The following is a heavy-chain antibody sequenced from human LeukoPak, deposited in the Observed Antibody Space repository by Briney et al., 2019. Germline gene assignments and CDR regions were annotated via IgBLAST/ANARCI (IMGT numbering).Heavy chain of an antibody. Sequence: PSETPSLTCTVSGGSISSSSYYWGRIRQPPGKGLEWIGSIYYSGSTYYNPSLKSRVTISVDTSKNQFSLKLSSVTAADTAVYYCARIPNYDILTGYRSFYYYYYMDVWGKGTTVTVSS. J-gene: IGHJ6*03. CDR2: IYYSGST. CDR3: ARIPNYDILTGYRSFYYYYYMDV. D-gene: IGHD3-9*01. V-gene: IGHV4-39*01. CDR1: GGSISSSSYY.